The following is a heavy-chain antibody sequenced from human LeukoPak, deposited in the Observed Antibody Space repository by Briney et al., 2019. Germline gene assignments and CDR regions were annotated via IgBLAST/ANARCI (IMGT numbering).Heavy chain of an antibody. CDR2: IYTSGST. J-gene: IGHJ4*02. CDR1: GGSISSGSYY. V-gene: IGHV4-61*02. CDR3: AIRHPDQRPGSYSFDY. D-gene: IGHD3-10*01. Sequence: PSQTLSLTCTVSGGSISSGSYYWSWIRQPAGKGLEWIGRIYTSGSTNYNPSLKSRVTISVDTSKNQFSLKLSSVTAADTAVYYCAIRHPDQRPGSYSFDYWGQGTLVTVSS.